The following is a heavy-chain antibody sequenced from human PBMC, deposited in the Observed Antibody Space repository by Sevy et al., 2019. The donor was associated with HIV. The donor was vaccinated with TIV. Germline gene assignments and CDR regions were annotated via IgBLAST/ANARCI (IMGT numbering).Heavy chain of an antibody. CDR1: GFTFSNYG. CDR3: AKGGSGSHHLAWFDY. J-gene: IGHJ4*02. V-gene: IGHV3-30*18. CDR2: ISYDGSNK. D-gene: IGHD1-26*01. Sequence: GGSLRLSCAASGFTFSNYGMHWVRQAPGKGLEWVAIISYDGSNKYYADSVKGRFTISRDKSKNTLYLQMNSLRVEDTAVYYCAKGGSGSHHLAWFDYWGQGVLVTVSS.